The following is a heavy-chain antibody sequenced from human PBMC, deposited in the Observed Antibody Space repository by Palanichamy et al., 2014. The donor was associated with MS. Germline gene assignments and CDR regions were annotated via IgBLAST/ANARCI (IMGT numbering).Heavy chain of an antibody. CDR2: IIPIFGTA. D-gene: IGHD2-15*01. CDR1: GGTFSSYA. J-gene: IGHJ4*02. V-gene: IGHV1-69*06. Sequence: QVQLVQSGAEVKKPGSSVKVSCKASGGTFSSYAISWVRQAPGQGLEWMGGIIPIFGTANYAQKFQGRVTITADKSTSTAYMELSSLRSEDTAVYYCARSSYCSGGSCYLVFFFDYWGQGTLVTVSS. CDR3: ARSSYCSGGSCYLVFFFDY.